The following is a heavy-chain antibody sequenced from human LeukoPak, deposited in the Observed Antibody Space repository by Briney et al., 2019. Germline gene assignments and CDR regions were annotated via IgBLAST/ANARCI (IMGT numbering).Heavy chain of an antibody. V-gene: IGHV3-23*01. J-gene: IGHJ3*02. D-gene: IGHD3-22*01. Sequence: PGGSLRLSCAASGFTFSSYAMSWVRQAPGKGLEWVSAISGSGGSTYYADSVKGRFTISRDNSKNTLYLQMNSLRAEDTAVYYCAKDSEPTMIVAVTNFDAFDIWGQGTMVTVSS. CDR2: ISGSGGST. CDR3: AKDSEPTMIVAVTNFDAFDI. CDR1: GFTFSSYA.